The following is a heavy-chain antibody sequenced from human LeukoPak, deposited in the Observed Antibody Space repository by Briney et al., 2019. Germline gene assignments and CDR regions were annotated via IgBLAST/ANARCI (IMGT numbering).Heavy chain of an antibody. D-gene: IGHD3-3*01. Sequence: GGSLRLSCAASGFTVSSNYMSWVREAPGKGLEWVSVIYSGGSTYYADSVKGRFTISRDNSKNTLYLQMNSLRAEDTAVYYCARADSSYDFWSGYYFDYWGQGTLVTVSS. CDR1: GFTVSSNY. V-gene: IGHV3-53*01. CDR3: ARADSSYDFWSGYYFDY. J-gene: IGHJ4*02. CDR2: IYSGGST.